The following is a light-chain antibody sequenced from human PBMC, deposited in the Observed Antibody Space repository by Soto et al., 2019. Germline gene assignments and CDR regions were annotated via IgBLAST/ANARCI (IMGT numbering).Light chain of an antibody. CDR2: EVR. CDR1: SSDVGAYNY. Sequence: QSALTQPATVSGSPGQSITISCTGTSSDVGAYNYVSWYQQYPGKAPKVIIFEVRKRPSGVSNRFSGSKSGDTASLTISGLQAEDEADYYCSSYRSSTTFVFGTGTKVHRP. J-gene: IGLJ1*01. CDR3: SSYRSSTTFV. V-gene: IGLV2-14*01.